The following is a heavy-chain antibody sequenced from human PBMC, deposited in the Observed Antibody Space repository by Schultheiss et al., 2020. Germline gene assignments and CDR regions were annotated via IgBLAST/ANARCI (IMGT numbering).Heavy chain of an antibody. J-gene: IGHJ4*02. D-gene: IGHD6-13*01. V-gene: IGHV4-31*03. Sequence: SETLSLTCTVSGGSISSGGYYWSWIRQHPGKGLEWIGYIYYSGSTYYNPSLKSRVTISVDTSKNQFSLKLSSVTAADTAVYYCARAYSSSLYEGYYFDYWGQGTLVNVSS. CDR2: IYYSGST. CDR3: ARAYSSSLYEGYYFDY. CDR1: GGSISSGGYY.